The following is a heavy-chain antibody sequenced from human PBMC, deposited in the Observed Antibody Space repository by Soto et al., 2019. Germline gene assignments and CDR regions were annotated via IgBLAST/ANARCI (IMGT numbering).Heavy chain of an antibody. Sequence: VRVLDSGGGLVQPGGSLRLTCAASGFGFSNFAMAWVRQAPGKGFEWVSVISSGGHTANYADSVKGRFTISRDNYRNTVVLQMNSLRADDTAVYHCAKVRGGGFGDALDYWGQGTLVTVSP. D-gene: IGHD3-16*01. CDR2: ISSGGHTA. CDR1: GFGFSNFA. CDR3: AKVRGGGFGDALDY. V-gene: IGHV3-23*01. J-gene: IGHJ4*02.